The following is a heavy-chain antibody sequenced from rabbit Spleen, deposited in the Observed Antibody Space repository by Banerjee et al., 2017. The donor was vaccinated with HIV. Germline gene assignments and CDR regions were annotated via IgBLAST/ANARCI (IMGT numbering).Heavy chain of an antibody. CDR2: INTGGSA. J-gene: IGHJ6*01. CDR1: GFTVSRNG. D-gene: IGHD4-2*01. Sequence: QEQLEESGGDLVKPGASLTLTCTASGFTVSRNGICWVRQAPGKGLEYIGCINTGGSAYYASWVNGRFTISKTSTTVDLKMTSLTAADTATYFCARLYGGSNDYYAMDLWGPGTLVTVS. V-gene: IGHV1S25*01. CDR3: ARLYGGSNDYYAMDL.